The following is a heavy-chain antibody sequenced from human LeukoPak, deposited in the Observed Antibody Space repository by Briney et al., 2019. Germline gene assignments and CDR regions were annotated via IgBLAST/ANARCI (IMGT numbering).Heavy chain of an antibody. V-gene: IGHV3-23*01. J-gene: IGHJ4*02. CDR1: GFTLSTYA. CDR2: TSSSDAGT. D-gene: IGHD3-22*01. Sequence: PGGSLRLSCAASGFTLSTYAMSWVRQTPGKGLEWVAATSSSDAGTYHADSVKGRFTISRDNSKNTLYLQMNSLRAEDTAVYYCAKDRRSLYYYDSSGYYYSWGQGTLVTVSS. CDR3: AKDRRSLYYYDSSGYYYS.